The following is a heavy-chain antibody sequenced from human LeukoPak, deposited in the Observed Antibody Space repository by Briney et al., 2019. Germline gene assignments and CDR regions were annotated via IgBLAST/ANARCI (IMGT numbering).Heavy chain of an antibody. Sequence: PGRSLRLSCAASGFTFSSYAMHWVRQAPGKGLEWVAVISSSGNKKYYADSVKGRFTVFRDNSKNTLYLQMNSLRAEDTAVYYCARDQGYWGQGTLVTVSS. CDR1: GFTFSSYA. V-gene: IGHV3-30*04. CDR3: ARDQGY. J-gene: IGHJ4*02. CDR2: ISSSGNKK.